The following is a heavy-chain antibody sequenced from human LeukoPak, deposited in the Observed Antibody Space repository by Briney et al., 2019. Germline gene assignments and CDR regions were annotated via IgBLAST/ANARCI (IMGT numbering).Heavy chain of an antibody. V-gene: IGHV1-18*01. CDR2: ISGFDGNT. CDR3: ARDWSGAVVVPATGDYHGLDV. D-gene: IGHD2-2*01. J-gene: IGHJ6*02. Sequence: ASVKVSCKVSGYIFSRYGLSWVRQAPGQGLEWMGWISGFDGNTDYAQKFQGRVTLTTDTSTSTAYMELRSLRSDDTAVYCCARDWSGAVVVPATGDYHGLDVWGQGTTVTVSS. CDR1: GYIFSRYG.